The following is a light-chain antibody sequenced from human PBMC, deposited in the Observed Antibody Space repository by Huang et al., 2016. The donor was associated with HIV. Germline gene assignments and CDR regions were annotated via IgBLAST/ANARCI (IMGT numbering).Light chain of an antibody. CDR2: GAS. CDR3: QQYGRSLS. J-gene: IGKJ4*01. CDR1: QRVSSSY. V-gene: IGKV3-20*01. Sequence: IVLTQSPGTLSLSPGDRATLSCRASQRVSSSYLAWYQQRPGQAPRLLIYGASSRATDIPDRFSGSGSGTDFTLTISRLEPEDFAVYYCQQYGRSLSFGGGTKVEIK.